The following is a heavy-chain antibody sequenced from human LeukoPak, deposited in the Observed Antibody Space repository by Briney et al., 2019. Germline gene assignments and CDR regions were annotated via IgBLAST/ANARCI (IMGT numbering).Heavy chain of an antibody. CDR2: INPDGTST. D-gene: IGHD6-19*01. CDR1: GFTFSTYW. CDR3: TRATAVAFDY. V-gene: IGHV3-74*01. J-gene: IGHJ4*02. Sequence: GGSLRLPCAASGFTFSTYWMHWVRQAPGKGLVWVSRINPDGTSTSNADSVKGRFTISRDNAKNTVYLQVNSLRAEDTAVYYCTRATAVAFDYWGQGTLVTV.